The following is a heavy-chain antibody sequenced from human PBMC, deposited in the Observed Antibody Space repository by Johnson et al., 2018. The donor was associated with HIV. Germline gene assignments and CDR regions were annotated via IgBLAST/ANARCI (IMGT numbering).Heavy chain of an antibody. J-gene: IGHJ3*02. V-gene: IGHV3-53*01. D-gene: IGHD3-10*01. CDR1: GFTFSNYW. CDR3: ARDFSVRAFDI. CDR2: FYSGGST. Sequence: VQLVESGGGLVQPGGSLRLSCAASGFTFSNYWMHWVRQAPGKGLVWVSVFYSGGSTYYADSVKGRFTISRDNSKNKLYLQMNSLRAEDTAVYYCARDFSVRAFDIWGQGTMVTVSS.